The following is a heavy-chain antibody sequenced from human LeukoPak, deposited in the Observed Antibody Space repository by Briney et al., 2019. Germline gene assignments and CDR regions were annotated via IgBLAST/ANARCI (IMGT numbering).Heavy chain of an antibody. CDR2: IYYSGST. CDR3: ARRGMATKY. D-gene: IGHD5-24*01. V-gene: IGHV4-59*12. J-gene: IGHJ4*02. Sequence: SETLFLTCTVSGGSISSYYWSWIRQPPGKGLEWIGYIYYSGSTNYNPSLKSRVTMSVDTSKNQFSLKLSSVTAADTAVYYCARRGMATKYWGQGALVTVSS. CDR1: GGSISSYY.